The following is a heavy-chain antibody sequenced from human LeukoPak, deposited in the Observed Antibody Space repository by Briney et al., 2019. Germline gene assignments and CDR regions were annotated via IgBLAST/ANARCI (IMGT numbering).Heavy chain of an antibody. J-gene: IGHJ4*02. D-gene: IGHD6-13*01. Sequence: GGSLRLSCVASGFTFTNYWMTWVRQAPGKGLEWVANMKQDGREKYYVDSVKGRFTVSRDNAKNSLYLQMNSLRAEDTAVYYCARDISAAAGTFGGGQGTLVTVSS. CDR1: GFTFTNYW. CDR2: MKQDGREK. V-gene: IGHV3-7*01. CDR3: ARDISAAAGTFG.